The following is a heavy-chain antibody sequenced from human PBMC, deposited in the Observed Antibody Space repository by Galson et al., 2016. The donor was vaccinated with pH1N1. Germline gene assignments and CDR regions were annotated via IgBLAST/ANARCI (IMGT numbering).Heavy chain of an antibody. D-gene: IGHD2-15*01. CDR2: LYYSGNT. Sequence: LSLTCTVSGGSISSSFYYWGWIRQPPGRQLECVGNLYYSGNTYYNPSLRSRVTISVDTSKNQFSLNLTSVTAADTAVYYCARGDFVVGEGWYSGFDVWGQGTTVTVSS. CDR3: ARGDFVVGEGWYSGFDV. J-gene: IGHJ6*02. V-gene: IGHV4-39*07. CDR1: GGSISSSFYY.